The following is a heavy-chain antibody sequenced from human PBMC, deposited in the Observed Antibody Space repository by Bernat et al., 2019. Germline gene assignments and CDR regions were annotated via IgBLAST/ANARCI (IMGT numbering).Heavy chain of an antibody. CDR3: ARDWSFYGIFDY. CDR1: VFSFRTYG. V-gene: IGHV3-33*01. J-gene: IGHJ4*02. Sequence: QVQLVESGGGVVQPGRSLRLSCAASVFSFRTYGMHWVRQAPGKGLELVAVIWYDGSNKYYADSVKGRFTISRDNSKNTLYLQMNSLRAEDTAVYYCARDWSFYGIFDYWGQGTLVTVSS. D-gene: IGHD3-3*01. CDR2: IWYDGSNK.